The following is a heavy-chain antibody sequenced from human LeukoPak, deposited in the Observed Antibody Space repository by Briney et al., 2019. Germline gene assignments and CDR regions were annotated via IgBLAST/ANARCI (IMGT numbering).Heavy chain of an antibody. CDR1: GGTFSSYA. D-gene: IGHD2-8*01. CDR2: IIPIFGTA. Sequence: ASVKVSCKASGGTFSSYAISWVRQAPGQGLEWMGGIIPIFGTANYAQKFQGRVTIAADESTSTAYMELSSLRSEDTAAYYCARDMVRDCTNGVCYLTIFDYWGQGTLVTVSS. CDR3: ARDMVRDCTNGVCYLTIFDY. J-gene: IGHJ4*02. V-gene: IGHV1-69*13.